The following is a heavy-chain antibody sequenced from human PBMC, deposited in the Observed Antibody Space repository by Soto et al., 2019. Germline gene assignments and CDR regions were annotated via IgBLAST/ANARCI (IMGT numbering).Heavy chain of an antibody. CDR3: ARDQVEYSSSSEGFDP. CDR2: ISAYNGNT. D-gene: IGHD6-6*01. Sequence: GASVKVSCKASGYTFTSYGISWVRQAPGQGLEWMGWISAYNGNTNYAQKLQGRVTMTTDTSTSTAYMELRSLRSDGTAVYYCARDQVEYSSSSEGFDPWGQGTLVTVSS. CDR1: GYTFTSYG. V-gene: IGHV1-18*01. J-gene: IGHJ5*02.